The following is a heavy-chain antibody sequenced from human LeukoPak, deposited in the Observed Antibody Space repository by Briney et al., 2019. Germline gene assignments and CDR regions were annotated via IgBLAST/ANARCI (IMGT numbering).Heavy chain of an antibody. D-gene: IGHD1-26*01. Sequence: EASVKVSCKASGGTFSSYAISWVRQAPGQGLEWMGGIIPIFGTANYAQKFRGRVTITADESTSTAYMELSSLRSEDTAVYYCARGGSYRTRLSFDYWGQGTLVTVSS. CDR3: ARGGSYRTRLSFDY. V-gene: IGHV1-69*13. CDR1: GGTFSSYA. J-gene: IGHJ4*02. CDR2: IIPIFGTA.